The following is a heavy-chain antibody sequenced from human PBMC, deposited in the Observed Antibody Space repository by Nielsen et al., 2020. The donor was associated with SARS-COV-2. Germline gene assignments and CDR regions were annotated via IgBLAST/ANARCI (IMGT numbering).Heavy chain of an antibody. D-gene: IGHD5-18*01. CDR1: GGSISSGDYY. Sequence: SETLSLTCTVSGGSISSGDYYWSWIRQPPGKGLEWIGYIYYSGSTYYSPSLKSRVTISVDTSKNQFSLKLSSVTAADTAVYYCARAGVDTAMEDHFDYWGQGTLVTVSS. V-gene: IGHV4-30-4*01. CDR3: ARAGVDTAMEDHFDY. CDR2: IYYSGST. J-gene: IGHJ4*02.